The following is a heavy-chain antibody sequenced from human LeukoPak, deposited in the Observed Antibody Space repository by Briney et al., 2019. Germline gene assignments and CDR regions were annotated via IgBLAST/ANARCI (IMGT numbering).Heavy chain of an antibody. D-gene: IGHD6-19*01. CDR3: ASTQWLVSNWFDP. CDR2: IYYSGST. J-gene: IGHJ5*02. V-gene: IGHV4-39*01. CDR1: GGSISSSSYY. Sequence: PSETLSLTCTVSGGSISSSSYYWGWIRQPPGKGLEWIGSIYYSGSTYYNPSLKSRVTISVDTSKNQFSLKLSSVTAADTAVYYCASTQWLVSNWFDPWGQGTLVTVSS.